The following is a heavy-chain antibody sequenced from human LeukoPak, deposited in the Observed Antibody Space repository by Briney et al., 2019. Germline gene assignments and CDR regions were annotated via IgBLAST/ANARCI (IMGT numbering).Heavy chain of an antibody. CDR3: AREDSSGYVGGY. Sequence: SGGSLRPSCAASGFTFSDYYMSWIRQAPGKGLEWVSYISSSGSTIYYADSVKGRLTISRDNAKNSLYLQMNSLRAEDTAVYYCAREDSSGYVGGYWGQGTLVTVSS. J-gene: IGHJ4*02. CDR1: GFTFSDYY. V-gene: IGHV3-11*01. CDR2: ISSSGSTI. D-gene: IGHD3-22*01.